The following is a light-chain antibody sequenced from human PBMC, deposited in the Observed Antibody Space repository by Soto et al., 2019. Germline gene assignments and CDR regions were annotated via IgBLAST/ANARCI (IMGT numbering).Light chain of an antibody. CDR1: SSDVGGYNY. CDR3: NSYSSSPLAYV. CDR2: DVS. V-gene: IGLV2-14*03. Sequence: QSVLTQPASVSGSPGQSITISCTGTSSDVGGYNYVSWYQHHPGKAPKLMIYDVSNRPSGVSNRFSGSKSGNTASLTISGLQAEDEADYYCNSYSSSPLAYVFGTGTKVTVL. J-gene: IGLJ1*01.